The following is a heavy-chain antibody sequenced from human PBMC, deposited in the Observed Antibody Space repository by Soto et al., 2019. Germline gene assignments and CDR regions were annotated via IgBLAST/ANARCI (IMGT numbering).Heavy chain of an antibody. V-gene: IGHV4-4*02. CDR1: GGSIISSNW. D-gene: IGHD3-22*01. CDR2: IYHSGST. J-gene: IGHJ4*02. CDR3: ARERGQGYDSSGYPFDY. Sequence: PSETLSLTCAVSGGSIISSNWLRLLRHPPGKGLEWIGEIYHSGSTNYNPSLKSRVTISVDKSKNQFSLKLSSVTAADTAVYYCARERGQGYDSSGYPFDYWGQGTLVTV.